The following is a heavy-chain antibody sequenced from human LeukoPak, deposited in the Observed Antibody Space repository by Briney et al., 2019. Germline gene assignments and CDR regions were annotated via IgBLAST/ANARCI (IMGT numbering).Heavy chain of an antibody. J-gene: IGHJ3*02. D-gene: IGHD5-24*01. CDR2: IGTAGDT. V-gene: IGHV3-13*01. Sequence: GGSLRLSCAASGFTFSSYDMHWVRQATGKGPEWVSAIGTAGDTYYPGSVKGRFTISRENAKNSLYLQMNSLRAGDTAVYYCARGGDGYNYDAFDIWGQGTMVTVSS. CDR1: GFTFSSYD. CDR3: ARGGDGYNYDAFDI.